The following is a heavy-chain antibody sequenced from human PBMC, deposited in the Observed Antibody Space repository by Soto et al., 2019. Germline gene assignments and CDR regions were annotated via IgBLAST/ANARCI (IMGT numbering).Heavy chain of an antibody. CDR3: ARVYYYDSSGYYPIWFDP. Sequence: SETLSLTCAVSGGSISSGGYSWSWIRQPPGKGLEWIGYIYHSGSTYYNPSLKSRVTISVDRSKNQFSLKLSSVTAADTAVYYCARVYYYDSSGYYPIWFDPWGQGTLVTVSS. CDR2: IYHSGST. J-gene: IGHJ5*02. CDR1: GGSISSGGYS. V-gene: IGHV4-30-2*01. D-gene: IGHD3-22*01.